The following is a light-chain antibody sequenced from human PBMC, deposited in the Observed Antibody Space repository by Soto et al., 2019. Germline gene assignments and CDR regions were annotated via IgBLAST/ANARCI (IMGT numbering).Light chain of an antibody. CDR1: EDIRNN. V-gene: IGKV1-6*02. CDR2: TAS. CDR3: LQDSSYPWT. Sequence: AIQMTQSPSSLSASVGDRVTITCRASEDIRNNLGWYQQKPGRAPKLLIFTASGLQSGVPSRLSGRGSGTDFTLTISSLQPEDFAAYYCLQDSSYPWTFVQGTKVEIK. J-gene: IGKJ1*01.